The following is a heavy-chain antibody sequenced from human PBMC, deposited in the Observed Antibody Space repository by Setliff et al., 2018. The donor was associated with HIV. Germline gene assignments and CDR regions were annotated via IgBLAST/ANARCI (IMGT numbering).Heavy chain of an antibody. J-gene: IGHJ5*02. Sequence: ASVKVSCKASGYTFINYGINWLRQAPGQGLEWMGWINTYNGNTKYGQKFQGSVTMTTDTSTSTVYMELRSLTSDDTALYYCARGGPPRVATLYWFDPWGQGTLVT. V-gene: IGHV1-18*04. CDR1: GYTFINYG. CDR2: INTYNGNT. D-gene: IGHD2-15*01. CDR3: ARGGPPRVATLYWFDP.